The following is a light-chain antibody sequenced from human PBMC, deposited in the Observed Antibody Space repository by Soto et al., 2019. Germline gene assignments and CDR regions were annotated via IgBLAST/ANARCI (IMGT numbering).Light chain of an antibody. CDR3: RHYHRWPVT. V-gene: IGKV3-15*01. Sequence: LCSPASQSVTSNLAWYQHKPGQAPRLLISGASTGAIGIPARFSCSGSGREFTFACGSRNSDDFAIYYWRHYHRWPVTIRGGTQVEIK. J-gene: IGKJ4*02. CDR2: GAS. CDR1: QSVTSN.